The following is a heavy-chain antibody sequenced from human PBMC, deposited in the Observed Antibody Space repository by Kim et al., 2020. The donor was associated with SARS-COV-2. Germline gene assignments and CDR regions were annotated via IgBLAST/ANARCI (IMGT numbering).Heavy chain of an antibody. D-gene: IGHD3-22*01. V-gene: IGHV1-69*13. CDR1: GGTFSSYA. J-gene: IGHJ4*02. Sequence: SVKVSCKASGGTFSSYAISWVRQAPRQGLEWMGGIIPIFGTANYAQKFQGRVTITADESTSTAYMELSSLRSEDTAVYYCARDGVYDSSGYYYNYWGQGTLVTVSS. CDR2: IIPIFGTA. CDR3: ARDGVYDSSGYYYNY.